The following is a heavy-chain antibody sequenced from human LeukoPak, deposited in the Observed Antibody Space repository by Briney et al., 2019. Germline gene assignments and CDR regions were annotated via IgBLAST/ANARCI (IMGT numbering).Heavy chain of an antibody. CDR1: GFTFSSYA. CDR2: ISYDGSNK. CDR3: ARDLPWFDP. J-gene: IGHJ5*02. Sequence: GRSLRLSCAASGFTFSSYAMHWVRQAPGKGLEWVAVISYDGSNKYYADSVKGRFTISRDNSKNTLYLRMNSLRAEDTAVYYCARDLPWFDPWGQGTLVTVSS. V-gene: IGHV3-30-3*01.